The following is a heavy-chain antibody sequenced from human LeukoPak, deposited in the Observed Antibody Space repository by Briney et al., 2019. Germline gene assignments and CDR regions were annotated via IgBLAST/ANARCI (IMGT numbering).Heavy chain of an antibody. CDR1: GGSITSNH. CDR3: ARHGGHYQSDD. D-gene: IGHD2-21*01. CDR2: VHHSGGT. V-gene: IGHV4-4*02. Sequence: SETLSLTCTASGGSITSNHWSWVRQPPGKGLEWIGQVHHSGGTSYNPSLRSRVTISIDKSANQFFLKLNSVTAADTAVYYCARHGGHYQSDDWGQGTLVTVSS. J-gene: IGHJ4*02.